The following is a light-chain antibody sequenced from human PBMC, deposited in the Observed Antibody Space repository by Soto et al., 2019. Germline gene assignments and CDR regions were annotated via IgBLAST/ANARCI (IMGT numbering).Light chain of an antibody. V-gene: IGKV1-8*01. Sequence: AIRMTQSPSSLSASTGDRVTITCRASQGISSYLAWYQQKPGKAPKLLIYAASTLQSGVPSRFSGSGSGTDFTLTISCLQSEDFATYYCQQYYSSPWTFGQGTKVDIK. J-gene: IGKJ1*01. CDR2: AAS. CDR3: QQYYSSPWT. CDR1: QGISSY.